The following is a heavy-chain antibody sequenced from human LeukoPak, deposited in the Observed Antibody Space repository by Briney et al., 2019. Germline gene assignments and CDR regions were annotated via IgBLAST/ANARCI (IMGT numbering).Heavy chain of an antibody. CDR3: AKSSTYYYDSNWFDP. CDR1: GFTFSIYA. V-gene: IGHV3-23*01. CDR2: ISGSGGST. J-gene: IGHJ5*02. D-gene: IGHD3-22*01. Sequence: GGSLRLSCAASGFTFSIYAMSWVRQAPGKGLEWVSAISGSGGSTYYADSVKGRFTISRDNSKNTLYLQMNSLRAEDTAVYYCAKSSTYYYDSNWFDPWGQGTLVTVSP.